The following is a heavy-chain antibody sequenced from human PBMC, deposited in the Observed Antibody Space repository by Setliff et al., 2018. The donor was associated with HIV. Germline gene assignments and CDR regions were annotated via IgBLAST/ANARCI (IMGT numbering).Heavy chain of an antibody. CDR2: IYYSGST. V-gene: IGHV4-39*01. J-gene: IGHJ4*02. D-gene: IGHD2-2*01. CDR3: ARHNPASVPASSPDY. CDR1: GGSISSSSYY. Sequence: KTSETLSLTCTVSGGSISSSSYYWGRVRQPPGKGLEWIGTIYYSGSTYYNPSLRSRVTISVDTSRNQFSLRLSSVTAADTAFYYCARHNPASVPASSPDYWGQGTLVTVSS.